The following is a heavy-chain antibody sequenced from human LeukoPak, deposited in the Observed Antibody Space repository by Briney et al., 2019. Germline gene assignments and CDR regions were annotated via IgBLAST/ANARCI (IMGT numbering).Heavy chain of an antibody. CDR3: AKDEKPDGRWNIDH. CDR2: ILANGDKT. CDR1: GFTFSGYT. J-gene: IGHJ4*02. V-gene: IGHV3-23*01. D-gene: IGHD1/OR15-1a*01. Sequence: PGGSLRLSCAASGFTFSGYTMNSVRQAPGKGLEWVSGILANGDKTYYADSVKGRFTISRDNSKNTLWLQMVSLRAEDMAVYYCAKDEKPDGRWNIDHWGQGTLVTVSS.